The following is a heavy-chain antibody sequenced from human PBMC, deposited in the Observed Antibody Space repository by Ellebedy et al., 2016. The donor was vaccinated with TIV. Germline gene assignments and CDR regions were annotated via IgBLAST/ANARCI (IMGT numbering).Heavy chain of an antibody. V-gene: IGHV3-11*01. CDR2: ITSSGSTI. Sequence: SLKISCAGSGFTVSDYFMSWVRQAPGKGLEWVSYITSSGSTIYYADSVKGRFTVARDNAKNSLYLQMNSLRGDDTAVYYCGRAREPGYFAYYYYGMDVWGQGTTVTVSS. J-gene: IGHJ6*02. CDR1: GFTVSDYF. CDR3: GRAREPGYFAYYYYGMDV. D-gene: IGHD3-9*01.